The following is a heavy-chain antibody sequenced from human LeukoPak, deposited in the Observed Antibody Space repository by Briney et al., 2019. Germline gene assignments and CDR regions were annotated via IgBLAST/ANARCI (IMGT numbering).Heavy chain of an antibody. CDR2: IIPIFGTA. Sequence: SAKVSRKASGGTLSSYAISLVRPAPGQGLEWMGGIIPIFGTANYAQKFQGRVTITTDESTSTAYMELSSLRSEDTAVYYCARGDITMTPSDYWGQGTLVTVPS. CDR3: ARGDITMTPSDY. V-gene: IGHV1-69*05. D-gene: IGHD3-22*01. CDR1: GGTLSSYA. J-gene: IGHJ4*02.